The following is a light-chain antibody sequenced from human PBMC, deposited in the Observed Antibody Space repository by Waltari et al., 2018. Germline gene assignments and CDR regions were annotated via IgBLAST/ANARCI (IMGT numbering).Light chain of an antibody. J-gene: IGKJ3*01. CDR1: RDISNF. V-gene: IGKV1-16*02. CDR3: QQYHSYPPT. Sequence: DIQMTKSPSSLSASVGDRVTLTCRASRDISNFLGWFQQKPGKAPKSLIYGASRLQSGVPSKFSGSGSGTDFTLTITSLQPEDFATYYCQQYHSYPPTFGPGTKVDVK. CDR2: GAS.